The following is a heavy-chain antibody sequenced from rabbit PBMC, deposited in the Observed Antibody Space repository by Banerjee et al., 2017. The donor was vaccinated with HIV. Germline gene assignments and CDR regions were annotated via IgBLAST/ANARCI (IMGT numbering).Heavy chain of an antibody. D-gene: IGHD6-1*01. V-gene: IGHV1S45*01. Sequence: QEQLEESGGGLVKPEGSLTLTCKASGFDLSSYYYMCWVRQAPGEGLEWIGCIYTGSGNAYYANWAKGRFTMSKASSTTVTLQMTSLTAADTATYFCAGGFYSYGYGGYHYVTRLNLWGPGTLVTVS. J-gene: IGHJ3*01. CDR3: AGGFYSYGYGGYHYVTRLNL. CDR2: IYTGSGNA. CDR1: GFDLSSYYY.